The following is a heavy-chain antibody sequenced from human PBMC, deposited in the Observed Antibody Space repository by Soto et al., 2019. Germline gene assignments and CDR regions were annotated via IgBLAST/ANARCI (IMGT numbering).Heavy chain of an antibody. V-gene: IGHV1-8*01. Sequence: ASSVQVSCKASGYTFTSYDINWVRQATGQGLEWMGWMNPNSGNTGYAQKFQGRVTMTRNTSISTAYMELSSLRSEDTAVYYCARAVVPSIYYGMDVWGQGNTVTVSS. D-gene: IGHD2-2*01. CDR2: MNPNSGNT. CDR3: ARAVVPSIYYGMDV. CDR1: GYTFTSYD. J-gene: IGHJ6*02.